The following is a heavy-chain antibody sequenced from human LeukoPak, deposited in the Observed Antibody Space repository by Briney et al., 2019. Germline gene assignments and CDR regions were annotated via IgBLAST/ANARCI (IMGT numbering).Heavy chain of an antibody. J-gene: IGHJ6*02. CDR1: GYTFTSYG. D-gene: IGHD6-13*01. V-gene: IGHV1-18*01. CDR3: ARDYGSSSLRYYYGMDV. CDR2: ISAYNGNT. Sequence: ASVKVSCKASGYTFTSYGISWVRQAPGQGLEWMGWISAYNGNTNYAQKLQGRVTMTTDTSTSTAYMELRSLRSDDTAVYYCARDYGSSSLRYYYGMDVWGQGTTVTVSS.